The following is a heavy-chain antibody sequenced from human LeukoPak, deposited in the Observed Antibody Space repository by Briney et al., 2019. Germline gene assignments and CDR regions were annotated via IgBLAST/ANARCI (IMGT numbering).Heavy chain of an antibody. CDR1: GYTFTSYA. D-gene: IGHD3-3*01. J-gene: IGHJ3*02. V-gene: IGHV7-4-1*02. Sequence: ASVKVSCKASGYTFTSYAMNWVRQAPGQGLEWMGWINTNTGNPTYARGFTGRFVFSLDTSVSTAYLQISSLKAEDTAVYYCARRGHQGWSGYLNWGLDIWGQGTMVTVSS. CDR3: ARRGHQGWSGYLNWGLDI. CDR2: INTNTGNP.